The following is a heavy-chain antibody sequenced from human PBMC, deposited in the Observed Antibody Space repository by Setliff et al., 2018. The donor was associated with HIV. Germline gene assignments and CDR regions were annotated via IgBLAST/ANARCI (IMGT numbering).Heavy chain of an antibody. Sequence: PSETLSLTCSVSGGSIRNYYWSWIRQPPGKGLEWIGSVYYTGSTNYNPSLQSRVTISVDTSKNQFSLKLSSVTAADTAVYYCARDHIAVAAPLDNWGQGTLVTVSS. CDR2: VYYTGST. V-gene: IGHV4-59*12. CDR1: GGSIRNYY. CDR3: ARDHIAVAAPLDN. J-gene: IGHJ4*02. D-gene: IGHD6-19*01.